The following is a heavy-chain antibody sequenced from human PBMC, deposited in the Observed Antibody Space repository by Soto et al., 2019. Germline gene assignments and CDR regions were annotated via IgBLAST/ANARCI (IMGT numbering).Heavy chain of an antibody. CDR1: GGSFSGYY. Sequence: SETLSLTCAVYGGSFSGYYWSWIRQPPGKGLEWIGEINHSGSTNYNPSLKSRITISVDTSKNQFSMKLSSMTAADTALYYCARGHIVATITSNWFDPWGQGTLVTVSS. V-gene: IGHV4-34*01. D-gene: IGHD5-12*01. CDR2: INHSGST. J-gene: IGHJ5*02. CDR3: ARGHIVATITSNWFDP.